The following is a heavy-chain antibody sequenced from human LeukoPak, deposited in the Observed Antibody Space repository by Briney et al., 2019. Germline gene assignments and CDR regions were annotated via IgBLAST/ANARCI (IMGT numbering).Heavy chain of an antibody. V-gene: IGHV4-39*07. D-gene: IGHD3-3*01. CDR1: GGSISSSSYY. CDR2: IYYSGST. J-gene: IGHJ4*02. CDR3: ARDHPYYDFWSGYPNLFDY. Sequence: SETLSLTCTVSGGSISSSSYYWGWIRQPPGKGLEWIGSIYYSGSTYYNPSLKSRVTISVDTSKNQFSLKLSSVTAADTAVYYCARDHPYYDFWSGYPNLFDYWGQGTLVTVSS.